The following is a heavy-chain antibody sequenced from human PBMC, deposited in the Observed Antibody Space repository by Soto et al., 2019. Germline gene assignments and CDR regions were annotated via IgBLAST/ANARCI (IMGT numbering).Heavy chain of an antibody. CDR1: GFTLSGYY. CDR2: ISSTNSNT. V-gene: IGHV3-11*06. Sequence: AGGSLRLSCAASGFTLSGYYMSWIRQAPGKGLEWVSYISSTNSNTNYADSVKGRFTISRDNAMNSLYLQMNTLRADDTAVYYCARARRLENWFDPWGQGTLVTVSS. J-gene: IGHJ5*02. D-gene: IGHD5-12*01. CDR3: ARARRLENWFDP.